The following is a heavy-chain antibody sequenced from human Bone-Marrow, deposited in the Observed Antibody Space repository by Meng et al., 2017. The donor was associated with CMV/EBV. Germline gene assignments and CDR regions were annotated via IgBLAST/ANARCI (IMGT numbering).Heavy chain of an antibody. CDR3: ARDGDIYDFWSGYSGMDV. J-gene: IGHJ6*02. CDR1: GFTFSDYY. Sequence: GESLKISCAASGFTFSDYYMSWIRQAPGKGLEWVSYISSSGSTIYYADSVKGRFTISRDNAKNSLYLQMNSLRAEDTAVYYCARDGDIYDFWSGYSGMDVWGQGTTVTVSS. V-gene: IGHV3-11*04. D-gene: IGHD3-3*01. CDR2: ISSSGSTI.